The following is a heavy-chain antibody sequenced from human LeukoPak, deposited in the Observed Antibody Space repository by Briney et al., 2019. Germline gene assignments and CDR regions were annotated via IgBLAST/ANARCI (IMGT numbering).Heavy chain of an antibody. CDR2: ISGSGGST. V-gene: IGHV3-23*01. CDR3: AENLRYCSRTTCPGCYYYCMDV. CDR1: GFTFSSYA. D-gene: IGHD2-2*01. Sequence: GGSLRLSCAASGFTFSSYAMSWVRQAPGKGLEWVSAISGSGGSTYYADSVKGRFTISRDNPKNTLYLQLNSRRAEDTAVYYGAENLRYCSRTTCPGCYYYCMDVWGQGTTVTVSS. J-gene: IGHJ6*02.